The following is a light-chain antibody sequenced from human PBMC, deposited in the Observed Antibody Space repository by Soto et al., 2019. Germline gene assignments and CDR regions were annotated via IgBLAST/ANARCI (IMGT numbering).Light chain of an antibody. Sequence: QSVLTQPPSVSGAPGQRVTISCTGGSANIGTGYDVHWYQQVPGTAPELLIYGNNNRPSGIPDRFSGSKSDTSASLAIAGLQAEDEADYYCQSYDSGLSTYVFGTGTKVTVL. V-gene: IGLV1-40*01. CDR3: QSYDSGLSTYV. J-gene: IGLJ1*01. CDR1: SANIGTGYD. CDR2: GNN.